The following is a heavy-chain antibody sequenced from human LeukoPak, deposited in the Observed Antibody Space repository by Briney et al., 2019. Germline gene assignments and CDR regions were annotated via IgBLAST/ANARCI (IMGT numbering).Heavy chain of an antibody. CDR3: AKVRVDTAMVDAFDI. V-gene: IGHV3-30*02. D-gene: IGHD5-18*01. J-gene: IGHJ3*02. CDR1: GLRFSNYG. Sequence: GGSLRLSCAASGLRFSNYGMHWVRQTPGKGLEWVAFIRFDGSSKYFADSVKGRFIISRDNFQNTLILQMNNLKVEDTAVYYCAKVRVDTAMVDAFDIWGQGTRVVVSS. CDR2: IRFDGSSK.